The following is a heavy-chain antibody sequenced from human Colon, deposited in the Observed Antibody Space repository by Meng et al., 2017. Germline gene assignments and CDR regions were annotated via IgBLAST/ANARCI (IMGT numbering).Heavy chain of an antibody. V-gene: IGHV3-7*01. D-gene: IGHD3-22*01. CDR3: VRDFDNYDRSVYDNWFDS. CDR1: GFIFSNYW. CDR2: INHDGGDQ. Sequence: GGSLRLSCEASGFIFSNYWMSWVRQTPGKGLEWVVIINHDGGDQKYVDSVKGRFSIFRDNTRNSLHLQMNSLRVEDTAVYYCVRDFDNYDRSVYDNWFDSWGQGTPVTVSS. J-gene: IGHJ5*01.